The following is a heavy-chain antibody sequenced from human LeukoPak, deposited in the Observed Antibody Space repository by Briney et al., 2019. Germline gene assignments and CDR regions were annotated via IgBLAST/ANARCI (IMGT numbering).Heavy chain of an antibody. CDR1: GGSIRSSYYY. CDR2: IYDSGST. Sequence: SETLSLTCTVSGGSIRSSYYYWGWIRQPPGKGLEWIGSIYDSGSTYYNPSLKSRVTISVDTSKNQFSLELTSVTAADTAVYYCVRGTLKNWFDPWGQGTLVTVSS. J-gene: IGHJ5*02. CDR3: VRGTLKNWFDP. V-gene: IGHV4-39*07.